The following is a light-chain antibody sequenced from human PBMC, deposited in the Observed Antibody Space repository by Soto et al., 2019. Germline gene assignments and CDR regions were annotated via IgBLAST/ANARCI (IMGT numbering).Light chain of an antibody. V-gene: IGKV1-5*03. CDR2: KAF. CDR3: QQYNSYPWT. CDR1: QSISSW. Sequence: DIQMTQSHSTLSASVGDTVTITCRASQSISSWLAGYQQKPWKAPKLLIYKAFSLESGVPSRFSGSGSGTEFTLTISSLQRDDFATDFCQQYNSYPWTFGQGTKVEIK. J-gene: IGKJ1*01.